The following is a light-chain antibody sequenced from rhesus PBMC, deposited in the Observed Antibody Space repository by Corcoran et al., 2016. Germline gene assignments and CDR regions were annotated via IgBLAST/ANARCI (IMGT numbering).Light chain of an antibody. V-gene: IGKV1-25*01. Sequence: DIQMTQSPSSVSASVGDRVTITCRASQGISSYLAWYQQKPGKDPKLQIYYATALQRGVPTRFSGSGSGTEFTLTISRLQPEDFASYYCQQYNSLALTFGGGTKLEIK. J-gene: IGKJ4*01. CDR1: QGISSY. CDR2: YAT. CDR3: QQYNSLALT.